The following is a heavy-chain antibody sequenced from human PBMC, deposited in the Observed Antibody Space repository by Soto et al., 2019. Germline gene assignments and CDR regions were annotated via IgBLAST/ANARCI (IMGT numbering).Heavy chain of an antibody. D-gene: IGHD3-22*01. CDR2: IIPIFGTA. V-gene: IGHV1-69*13. CDR3: ASTQHYYDSSGYYQGSWFDP. Sequence: SVKVSCKASGGTFSSYTISWVRQAPGQGLEWMGGIIPIFGTANYAQKFQGRVTITADESTSTAYMELSSLRSEDTAVYYCASTQHYYDSSGYYQGSWFDPWGQGTLVTVSS. CDR1: GGTFSSYT. J-gene: IGHJ5*02.